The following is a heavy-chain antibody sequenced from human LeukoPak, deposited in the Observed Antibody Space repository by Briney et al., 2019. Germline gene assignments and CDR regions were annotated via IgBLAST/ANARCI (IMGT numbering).Heavy chain of an antibody. Sequence: PSETLSLTCTVSGGSISSSSYYWGWIRQPPGRGLEWIGSIYYSGSTYYNPSLKSRVTISVDTSKNQFSLKLSSVTAADTAVYYCARTRIVVVITEEISGWFDPWGQGTLVTASS. CDR2: IYYSGST. J-gene: IGHJ5*02. D-gene: IGHD3-22*01. V-gene: IGHV4-39*07. CDR3: ARTRIVVVITEEISGWFDP. CDR1: GGSISSSSYY.